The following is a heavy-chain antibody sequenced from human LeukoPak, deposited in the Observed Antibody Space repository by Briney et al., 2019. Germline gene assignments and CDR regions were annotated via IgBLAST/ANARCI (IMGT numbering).Heavy chain of an antibody. D-gene: IGHD6-19*01. V-gene: IGHV4-4*02. Sequence: SGTLSLTCAVSGGSISSSNWWSWVRQPPGKGLEWIGEIYHSGSTNYNPSLKSRVTISVDKSKNQFSLKLSSVTAADTAVYYCARGPFQQWLARGAFDIWGQGTMVTVSS. J-gene: IGHJ3*02. CDR2: IYHSGST. CDR1: GGSISSSNW. CDR3: ARGPFQQWLARGAFDI.